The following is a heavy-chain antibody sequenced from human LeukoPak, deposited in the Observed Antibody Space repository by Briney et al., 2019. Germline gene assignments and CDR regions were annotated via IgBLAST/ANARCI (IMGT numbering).Heavy chain of an antibody. CDR2: ISGSGGST. Sequence: PGGSLRLSCAASGFTFSSYAMSWVRQAPGKGLEWVSAISGSGGSTYYADSVKGRFTISRDNSKNTLYLQMNSLRAEDTAVYYCANVHKERYYYGSGSLGYWGQGTLVTVSS. D-gene: IGHD3-10*01. CDR1: GFTFSSYA. CDR3: ANVHKERYYYGSGSLGY. V-gene: IGHV3-23*01. J-gene: IGHJ4*02.